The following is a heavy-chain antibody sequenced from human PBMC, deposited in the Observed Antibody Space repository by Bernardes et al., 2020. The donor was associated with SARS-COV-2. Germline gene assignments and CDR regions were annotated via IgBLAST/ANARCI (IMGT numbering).Heavy chain of an antibody. CDR3: VKDRSGAYAFDY. CDR2: INDYGQRR. CDR1: GFIFSRYA. J-gene: IGHJ4*02. V-gene: IGHV3-64D*06. D-gene: IGHD1-26*01. Sequence: GGSLRLSCSASGFIFSRYAMHWARQAPGRGLEYVSGINDYGQRRHYADSVKGRFTIARDDSKNTVFLLMDSLRVEDTAVYYCVKDRSGAYAFDYWGQGILVSVSS.